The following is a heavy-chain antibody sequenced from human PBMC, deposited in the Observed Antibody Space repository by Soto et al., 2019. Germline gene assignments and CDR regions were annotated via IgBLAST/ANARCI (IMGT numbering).Heavy chain of an antibody. CDR2: ISYDGSNK. CDR3: AREVAYCGGDCYYYYYYGMDV. V-gene: IGHV3-30-3*01. Sequence: GESLKISCAASGLTFRSYAMHWVRQAPGKGLEWVAVISYDGSNKYYADSVKGRFTISRDNSKNTLYLQMNSLRAEDTAVYYCAREVAYCGGDCYYYYYYGMDVWGQGTTVTVSS. D-gene: IGHD2-21*02. J-gene: IGHJ6*02. CDR1: GLTFRSYA.